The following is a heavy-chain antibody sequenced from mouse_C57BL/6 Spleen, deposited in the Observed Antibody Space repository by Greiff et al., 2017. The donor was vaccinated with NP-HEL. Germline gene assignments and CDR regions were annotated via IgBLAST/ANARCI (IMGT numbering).Heavy chain of an antibody. V-gene: IGHV5-6*01. J-gene: IGHJ2*01. Sequence: EVMLVESGGDLVKPGGSLKLSCAASGFTFSSYGMSWVRQTPDKRLEWVATISSGGSYPSYPDSVKGRFTLSRDKAKTTLYLQMISLKSEDTAMYYCARQSGGYSNSDYFDYWGQGPTLTVSS. CDR3: ARQSGGYSNSDYFDY. CDR1: GFTFSSYG. CDR2: ISSGGSYP. D-gene: IGHD2-5*01.